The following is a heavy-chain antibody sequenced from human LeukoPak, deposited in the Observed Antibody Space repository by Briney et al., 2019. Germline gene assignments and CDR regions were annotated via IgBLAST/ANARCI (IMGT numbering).Heavy chain of an antibody. CDR3: ARVPLHCSSTSCYYYYGMDV. J-gene: IGHJ6*02. Sequence: GESLKISCKGSGYSFPSYWIGWVRQMPGKGLEWMGIIYPGDSDTRYSPSFQGQVTISADKSISTAYLQWSSLRASDTAMYYCARVPLHCSSTSCYYYYGMDVWGQGTTVTVSS. CDR1: GYSFPSYW. D-gene: IGHD2-2*01. V-gene: IGHV5-51*01. CDR2: IYPGDSDT.